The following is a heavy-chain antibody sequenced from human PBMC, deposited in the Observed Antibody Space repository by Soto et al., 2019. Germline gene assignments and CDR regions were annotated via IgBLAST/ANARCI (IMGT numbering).Heavy chain of an antibody. CDR3: ARDGPRLYGPAYDKYSGMDV. D-gene: IGHD3-10*01. CDR1: GFTFSNYW. Sequence: EVQLVESGGGLVQPGGFLRLSCAASGFTFSNYWMTWVRQAPGKGLEWVANIKEDGSDKHYVDSVKGRFTISRDNAENSLYLQMNSLRAEDTAVYYCARDGPRLYGPAYDKYSGMDVWGQGTTVTVSS. CDR2: IKEDGSDK. J-gene: IGHJ6*02. V-gene: IGHV3-7*01.